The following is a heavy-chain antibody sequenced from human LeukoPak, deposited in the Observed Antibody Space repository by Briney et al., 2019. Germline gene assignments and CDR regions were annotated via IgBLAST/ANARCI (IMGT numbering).Heavy chain of an antibody. CDR3: ARDLGYSYGLVDY. Sequence: GGSLRLSCAASGFTFSSYAMHWVRQAPGKGLEWVAVISYDGSNKYYADSVKGRFTISRDNSKNTLYLQMNSLRAEDTAVYYCARDLGYSYGLVDYWGQGTLVTVSS. D-gene: IGHD5-18*01. CDR2: ISYDGSNK. J-gene: IGHJ4*02. CDR1: GFTFSSYA. V-gene: IGHV3-30-3*01.